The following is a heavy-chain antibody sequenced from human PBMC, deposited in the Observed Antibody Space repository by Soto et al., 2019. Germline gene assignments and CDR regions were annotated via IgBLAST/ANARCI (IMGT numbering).Heavy chain of an antibody. Sequence: QVQLVESGGGVVQPGGTLRLSCAASGFTFSSYGMQWVRQAPGKRLERVAVIAYDGSLKYYVDSVKGRFTISRDNSKNTLYLQINSLRAEDTAVYYCAKDLKVSGSHYGTLNYYYGMDVWGQGTTVSVSS. J-gene: IGHJ6*02. CDR3: AKDLKVSGSHYGTLNYYYGMDV. D-gene: IGHD3-10*01. CDR2: IAYDGSLK. V-gene: IGHV3-30*18. CDR1: GFTFSSYG.